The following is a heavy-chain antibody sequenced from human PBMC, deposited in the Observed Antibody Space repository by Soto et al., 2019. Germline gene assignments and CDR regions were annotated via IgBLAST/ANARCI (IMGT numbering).Heavy chain of an antibody. Sequence: GGSLRLSCAASGFTFSSYAMHWVRQAPGKGLEWVAVISYDGSNKYYADSVKGRFTFSRDNSKNTLYLQMNSLRAEDTAVYYCARDSDGVDVWGQGTTVTVSS. CDR2: ISYDGSNK. J-gene: IGHJ6*02. V-gene: IGHV3-30-3*01. CDR3: ARDSDGVDV. CDR1: GFTFSSYA.